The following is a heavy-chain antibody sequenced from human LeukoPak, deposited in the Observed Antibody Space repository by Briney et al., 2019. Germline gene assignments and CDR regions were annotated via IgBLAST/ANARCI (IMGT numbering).Heavy chain of an antibody. Sequence: SETLSLTCTVSGGSISSSSYYWGWIRQPPGKGLEWIGSIYYSGSTYYNPSLKSRVTISVDTSKNQFSLKLSPVTAADTAVYYCARAHGAFDIWGQGTMVTVSS. V-gene: IGHV4-39*07. CDR1: GGSISSSSYY. J-gene: IGHJ3*02. CDR3: ARAHGAFDI. CDR2: IYYSGST.